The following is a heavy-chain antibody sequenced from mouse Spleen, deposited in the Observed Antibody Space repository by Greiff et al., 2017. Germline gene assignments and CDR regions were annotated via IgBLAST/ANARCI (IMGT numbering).Heavy chain of an antibody. D-gene: IGHD1-1*01. Sequence: LQESGAELVRPGTSVKISCKASGYTFTNYWLGWVKQRPGHGLEWIGDIYPGGGYTNYNEKFKGKATLTADTSSSTAYMQLSSLTSEDSAVYFCARKDYYGSSPLAYWGQGTLVTVSA. CDR3: ARKDYYGSSPLAY. J-gene: IGHJ3*01. CDR1: GYTFTNYW. CDR2: IYPGGGYT. V-gene: IGHV1-63*02.